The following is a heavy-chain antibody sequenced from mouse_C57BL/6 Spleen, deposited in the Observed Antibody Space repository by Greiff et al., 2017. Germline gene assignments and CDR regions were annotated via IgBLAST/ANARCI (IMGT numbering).Heavy chain of an antibody. CDR3: ARGGNYYAMDY. Sequence: QVQLQQPGAELVKPGASVKMSCTASGYTFTSYWITWVKHRPGQGLEWIGDIYPGRGSTNYNEKFKSKATLTVDTSSSTAYMQRSSLTSEDSAVYYCARGGNYYAMDYWGQGTSVTVSS. V-gene: IGHV1-55*01. CDR2: IYPGRGST. J-gene: IGHJ4*01. CDR1: GYTFTSYW.